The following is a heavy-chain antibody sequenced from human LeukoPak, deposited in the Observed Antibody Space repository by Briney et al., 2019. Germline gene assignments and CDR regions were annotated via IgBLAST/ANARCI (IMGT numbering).Heavy chain of an antibody. CDR1: GESFSGYY. V-gene: IGHV4-34*01. J-gene: IGHJ6*03. CDR2: INHSRST. CDR3: ARRVGRWFGERAYYYNYMDV. D-gene: IGHD3-10*01. Sequence: PSETLSLTCAVYGESFSGYYWSWIRQPPGKGLEWIGEINHSRSTKYNPSLKSRLTISVDTSKTQFSLKLSPVTAADTAVYYCARRVGRWFGERAYYYNYMDVWDKGTTVTISS.